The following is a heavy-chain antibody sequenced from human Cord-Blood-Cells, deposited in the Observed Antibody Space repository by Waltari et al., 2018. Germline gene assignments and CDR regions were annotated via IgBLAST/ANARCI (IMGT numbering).Heavy chain of an antibody. CDR2: ISPDGGDT. CDR1: GYTFTGYY. D-gene: IGHD6-6*01. V-gene: IGHV1-2*02. CDR3: ASMVGMAARLFDY. J-gene: IGHJ4*02. Sequence: QVQLVQSGAEVKKPGDSVKVSCKASGYTFTGYYMHWVRQAPGQGLARMGWISPDGGDTNYVQELQGSIIMSRDTPNNTADRVLSRLRSDDTAVYYLASMVGMAARLFDYWRQGTLVTVSS.